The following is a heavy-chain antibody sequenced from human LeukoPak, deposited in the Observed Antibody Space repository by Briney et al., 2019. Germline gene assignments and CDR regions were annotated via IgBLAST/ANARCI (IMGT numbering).Heavy chain of an antibody. J-gene: IGHJ3*02. CDR1: GFTFSSYA. D-gene: IGHD3-9*01. CDR3: AKDTNYDILTGLGHAFDN. CDR2: ISGSGGST. Sequence: GGSLRLSCAASGFTFSSYAMSWVRQAPGKGLEWVSAISGSGGSTYYADSVKGRFTISRDNSKKTLYLQMNSLRAEDTAVYYCAKDTNYDILTGLGHAFDNWGQGTMVTVSS. V-gene: IGHV3-23*01.